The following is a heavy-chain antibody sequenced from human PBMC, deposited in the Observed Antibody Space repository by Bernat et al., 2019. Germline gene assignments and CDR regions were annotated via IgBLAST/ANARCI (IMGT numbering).Heavy chain of an antibody. Sequence: VQLVESGGGVVQPGRSLRLSCAASGFTFSSYAMHWVRQAPGKGLEWVAVISYDGSNKYYADSVKGRFTISRDNSKNTLYLQMNSLRAEDTAVYYCARERGVDTAMVALFYYYYGMDVWGQGTTVTVSS. V-gene: IGHV3-30-3*01. CDR1: GFTFSSYA. J-gene: IGHJ6*02. CDR3: ARERGVDTAMVALFYYYYGMDV. D-gene: IGHD5-18*01. CDR2: ISYDGSNK.